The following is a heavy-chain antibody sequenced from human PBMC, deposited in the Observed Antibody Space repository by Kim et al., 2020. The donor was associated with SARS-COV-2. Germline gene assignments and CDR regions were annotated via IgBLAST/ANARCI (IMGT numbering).Heavy chain of an antibody. Sequence: SEKYYVDSVKGLFTISRDNAKNSLYLQMNSLRAEDTAVYYCARGLYSSDYWGQGTLVTVSS. V-gene: IGHV3-7*03. CDR3: ARGLYSSDY. D-gene: IGHD5-18*01. J-gene: IGHJ4*02. CDR2: SEK.